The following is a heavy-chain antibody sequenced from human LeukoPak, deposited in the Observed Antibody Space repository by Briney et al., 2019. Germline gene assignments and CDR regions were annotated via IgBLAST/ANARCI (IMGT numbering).Heavy chain of an antibody. D-gene: IGHD3-3*01. CDR1: GFTLSSYW. Sequence: PGGSLRLSCAASGFTLSSYWMHWVRQAPGKGLVWVSRINSDGSSTSYADSVKGRFTISRDNAKNTLYLQMNSLRAEDTAVYYCARTYYDFWSGYLYYYYMDVWGKGTTVTVSS. V-gene: IGHV3-74*01. J-gene: IGHJ6*03. CDR2: INSDGSST. CDR3: ARTYYDFWSGYLYYYYMDV.